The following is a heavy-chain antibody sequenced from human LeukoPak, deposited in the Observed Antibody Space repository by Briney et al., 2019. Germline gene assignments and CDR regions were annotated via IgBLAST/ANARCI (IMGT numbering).Heavy chain of an antibody. CDR1: GVSFSGYY. J-gene: IGHJ6*02. CDR3: ASGYNYYYGMDV. V-gene: IGHV4-34*01. CDR2: INHSGST. D-gene: IGHD3-10*01. Sequence: SETLSLTCAVYGVSFSGYYWSWIRQPPGKGLEWIGEINHSGSTNYNPSLKSRVTISVDTSKNQFSLKLSSVTAADTAVYYCASGYNYYYGMDVWGQGTTVTVSS.